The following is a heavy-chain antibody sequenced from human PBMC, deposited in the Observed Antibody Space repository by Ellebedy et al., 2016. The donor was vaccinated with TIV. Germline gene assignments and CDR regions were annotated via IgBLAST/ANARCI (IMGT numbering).Heavy chain of an antibody. CDR1: GFTFSSYC. D-gene: IGHD3-16*01. CDR2: ISYDGSTK. V-gene: IGHV3-30*18. CDR3: AKDRGGYYFDY. Sequence: PGGSLRPSCAASGFTFSSYCMHWVRQAPGKGLEWVAVISYDGSTKYYPDSVKGRITISKANFKNSLYLQMNSLRAEDTAVYYCAKDRGGYYFDYWGQGTLVTVSS. J-gene: IGHJ4*02.